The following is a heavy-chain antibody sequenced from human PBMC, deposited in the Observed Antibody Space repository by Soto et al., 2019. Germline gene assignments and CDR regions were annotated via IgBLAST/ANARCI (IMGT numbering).Heavy chain of an antibody. V-gene: IGHV3-33*01. CDR3: SRDRSWRTGYYSGIDV. D-gene: IGHD1-1*01. J-gene: IGHJ6*02. Sequence: QAHLVESGGGVVQPGGSLRLSCAASGCTFSSYAMHWVRQAPGKGLEWVALMWYDRSHTYYAESVKGRFNISRDESKNMLFLHMSGLRAEDTAVYYCSRDRSWRTGYYSGIDVWGQGTTVTVS. CDR1: GCTFSSYA. CDR2: MWYDRSHT.